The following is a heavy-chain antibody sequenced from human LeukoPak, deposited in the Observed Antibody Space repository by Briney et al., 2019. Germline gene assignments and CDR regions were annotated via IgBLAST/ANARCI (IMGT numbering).Heavy chain of an antibody. D-gene: IGHD4-17*01. J-gene: IGHJ4*02. CDR3: APGGDYGDYYFDY. Sequence: PGGSLRLSCAASGFTFSSYEMNWVRQAPGKGLEWVSYISSSGSTIYYADSVKGRFTISRDNAKNSLYLQMNSLRAEDTAVYYCAPGGDYGDYYFDYWGQGTLVTVSS. CDR1: GFTFSSYE. V-gene: IGHV3-48*03. CDR2: ISSSGSTI.